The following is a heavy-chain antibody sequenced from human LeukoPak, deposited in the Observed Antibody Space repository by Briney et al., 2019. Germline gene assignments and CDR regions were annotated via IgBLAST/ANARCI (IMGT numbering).Heavy chain of an antibody. V-gene: IGHV3-53*01. Sequence: GGSLRLSCAASGFTVSSNYMSWVRQAPGKGLEWVSVIYSGGSTYYADSVKGRFTISRDNSRNTPYLQMNSLRAEDTAVYYCARIVSSSAWYFDYWGQGTLVTVSS. J-gene: IGHJ4*02. CDR3: ARIVSSSAWYFDY. CDR1: GFTVSSNY. D-gene: IGHD6-25*01. CDR2: IYSGGST.